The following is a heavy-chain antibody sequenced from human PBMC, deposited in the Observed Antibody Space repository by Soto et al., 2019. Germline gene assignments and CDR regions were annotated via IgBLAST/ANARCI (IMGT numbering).Heavy chain of an antibody. J-gene: IGHJ6*03. CDR2: ISGSGGTT. CDR1: GFTFSSYA. Sequence: GGSLRLSCAASGFTFSSYAIRWVRQAPGKGLEWVSAISGSGGTTYYADSVKGRFTVSRDNSKNTLYLQMNSLRAEDTAVYYCAKAGGYDQLGHYYYYMDVWGNGTTVTVSS. V-gene: IGHV3-23*01. CDR3: AKAGGYDQLGHYYYYMDV. D-gene: IGHD5-12*01.